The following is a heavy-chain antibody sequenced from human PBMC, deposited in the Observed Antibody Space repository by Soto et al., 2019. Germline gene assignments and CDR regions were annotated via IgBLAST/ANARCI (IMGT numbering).Heavy chain of an antibody. V-gene: IGHV1-69*06. J-gene: IGHJ6*02. CDR2: IIPIFGTA. Sequence: ASVKVSCKASGGTFSSYAISWVRQAPGQGLEWMGGIIPIFGTANYAQKFQGRVTITADKSTSTACMELSSLRSEDTAVYYCARSRGREYSSSLDILPIYYYYGMDVWGQGTTVTVSS. D-gene: IGHD6-13*01. CDR3: ARSRGREYSSSLDILPIYYYYGMDV. CDR1: GGTFSSYA.